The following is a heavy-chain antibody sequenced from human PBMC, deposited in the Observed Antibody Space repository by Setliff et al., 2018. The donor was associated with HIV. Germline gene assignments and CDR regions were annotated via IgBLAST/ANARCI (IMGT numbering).Heavy chain of an antibody. D-gene: IGHD6-13*01. Sequence: SEILSLTCSVSGASISSYYWSWIRQPPGKGLEWIGSISYSGSTNHNPSLKSRVTISIDTSKNQFSLKLTSVTSADTAVYFCARGLSSPFATGLWGQGTLVTVSS. J-gene: IGHJ4*02. V-gene: IGHV4-59*12. CDR2: ISYSGST. CDR1: GASISSYY. CDR3: ARGLSSPFATGL.